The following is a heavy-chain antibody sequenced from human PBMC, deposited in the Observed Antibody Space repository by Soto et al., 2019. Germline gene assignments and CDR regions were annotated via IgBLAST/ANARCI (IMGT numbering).Heavy chain of an antibody. J-gene: IGHJ4*02. CDR1: GGSISSYY. V-gene: IGHV4-59*01. CDR2: IYYSGST. D-gene: IGHD6-13*01. Sequence: QVQLQESGPGLVKPSETLSLTCTVSGGSISSYYWSWIRQPPGKGLEWIGYIYYSGSTNYNPSLKSRVTISVDTSKNQFSLNLNSVTAADTAVYYCARVGSKAAGFDYWGQGTLVTVSS. CDR3: ARVGSKAAGFDY.